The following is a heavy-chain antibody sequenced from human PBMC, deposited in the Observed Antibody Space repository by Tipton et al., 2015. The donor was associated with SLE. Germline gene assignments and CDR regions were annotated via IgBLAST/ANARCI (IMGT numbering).Heavy chain of an antibody. Sequence: SLRLSCAASGFTFSSYSMNWVRQAPGKGLEWVSSISSSSSYIYYAHSVKGRFTISRDNAKNSLYLQMNSLRAEDTAVYYCARDGDAFDIWGQGTMVTVSS. CDR1: GFTFSSYS. V-gene: IGHV3-21*01. CDR3: ARDGDAFDI. CDR2: ISSSSSYI. J-gene: IGHJ3*02.